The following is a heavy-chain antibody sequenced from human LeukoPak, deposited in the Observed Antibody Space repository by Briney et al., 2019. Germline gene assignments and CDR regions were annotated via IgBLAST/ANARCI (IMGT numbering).Heavy chain of an antibody. CDR3: ARATEIQLWLLGSDY. Sequence: SETLSLTCAVSGYSISSGYYWGWIRQPPGKGLEWIGSIYHSGSTYYNPSLKSRVTISVDTSKNQFSLKLSSVTAADTAVYYCARATEIQLWLLGSDYWGQGTLVTVSS. V-gene: IGHV4-38-2*01. CDR2: IYHSGST. CDR1: GYSISSGYY. J-gene: IGHJ4*02. D-gene: IGHD5-18*01.